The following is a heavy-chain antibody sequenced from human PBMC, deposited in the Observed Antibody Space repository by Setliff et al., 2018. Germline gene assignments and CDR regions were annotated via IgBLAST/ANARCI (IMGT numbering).Heavy chain of an antibody. CDR1: AFTFSRYA. Sequence: PGGSLRLSCAASAFTFSRYAMSWVRQAPGKGLEWVSTIIGSGISTYYADSVQGRVTISRDNHKNTLHLQMNSLRVEDTAIYYCAKASLAYSFGYYFDSWGQGALVTVSS. CDR2: IIGSGIST. J-gene: IGHJ4*01. CDR3: AKASLAYSFGYYFDS. V-gene: IGHV3-23*01. D-gene: IGHD5-18*01.